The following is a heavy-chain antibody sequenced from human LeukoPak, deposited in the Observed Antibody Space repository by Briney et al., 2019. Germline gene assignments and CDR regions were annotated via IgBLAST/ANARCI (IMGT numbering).Heavy chain of an antibody. J-gene: IGHJ4*02. CDR1: GFTFSSYS. V-gene: IGHV3-21*01. CDR3: ARSWSYGLDY. D-gene: IGHD1-26*01. CDR2: ISSGSSHI. Sequence: GGSLRLSCVVSGFTFSSYSMNWVRQAPGKGLEWVSAISSGSSHIYCADSVKGRLTIARDNAKNSLYLQMNSLRAEDTAVYYCARSWSYGLDYWGQGTLVTVSS.